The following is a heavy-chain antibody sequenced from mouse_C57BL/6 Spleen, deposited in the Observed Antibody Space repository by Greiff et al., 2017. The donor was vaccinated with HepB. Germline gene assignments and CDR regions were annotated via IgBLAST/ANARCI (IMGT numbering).Heavy chain of an antibody. CDR1: GFTFSSYG. CDR2: ISSGGSYT. J-gene: IGHJ4*01. V-gene: IGHV5-6*01. Sequence: EVQGVESGGDLVKPGGSLKLSCAASGFTFSSYGMSWVRQTPDKRLEWVATISSGGSYTYYPDSVKGRFTISRDNAKNTLYLQMSSLKSEDTAMYYCARRYGDYWGQGTSVTVSS. D-gene: IGHD2-10*02. CDR3: ARRYGDY.